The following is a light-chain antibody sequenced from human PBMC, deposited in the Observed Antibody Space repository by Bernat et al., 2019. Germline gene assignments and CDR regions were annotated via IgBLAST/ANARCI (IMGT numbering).Light chain of an antibody. J-gene: IGLJ3*02. CDR2: DTD. V-gene: IGLV1-51*01. CDR1: NSNIGQNY. CDR3: RTWDSRLSIGV. Sequence: QSVLTQPPSVSAAPGQKVTISCSGDNSNIGQNYVSWYQQLPGTAPRLLIYDTDRRPSGIPDRFSGSKSGTTATLGITGIQTGDEADYYCRTWDSRLSIGVFGGGTKLTVL.